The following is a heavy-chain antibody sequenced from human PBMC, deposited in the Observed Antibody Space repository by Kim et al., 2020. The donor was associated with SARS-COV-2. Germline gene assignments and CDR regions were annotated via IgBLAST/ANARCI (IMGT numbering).Heavy chain of an antibody. Sequence: GGSLRLSCAASGFTFSSYWMSWVRQAPGKGLEWVANIKQDGSEKYYVDSVKGRFTISRDNAKNSLYLQMNSLRAEDTAVYYCARDGFGFYRRFGYWGQGTLVTVSS. V-gene: IGHV3-7*03. CDR2: IKQDGSEK. CDR3: ARDGFGFYRRFGY. CDR1: GFTFSSYW. D-gene: IGHD3-10*01. J-gene: IGHJ4*02.